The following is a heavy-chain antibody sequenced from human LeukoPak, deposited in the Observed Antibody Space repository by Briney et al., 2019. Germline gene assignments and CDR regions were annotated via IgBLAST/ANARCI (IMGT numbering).Heavy chain of an antibody. CDR1: GFSFSSYG. D-gene: IGHD7-27*01. J-gene: IGHJ4*02. Sequence: GGSLRLSCAASGFSFSSYGMGWVRQAPGKGLEWVSAIISGSGGTTFYADSVKGRFTISRDNSENTLYLQMNSLRVEDTAVYHCAKTGPYYFDYWGQGTLVTVSS. V-gene: IGHV3-23*01. CDR2: IISGSGGTT. CDR3: AKTGPYYFDY.